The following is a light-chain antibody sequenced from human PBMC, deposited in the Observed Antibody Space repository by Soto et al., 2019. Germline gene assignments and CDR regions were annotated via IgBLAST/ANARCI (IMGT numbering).Light chain of an antibody. V-gene: IGKV3-11*01. Sequence: EIVLTQSPATLSLSPGERATLSCRASQSVSSYLAWYQQKPGQAPRLLIYDASNRATGIPARFSGSGSGTDFTLTISSLEPEDFAVYYCQQRCNLPPWCTFGQGTKLEIK. J-gene: IGKJ2*02. CDR1: QSVSSY. CDR3: QQRCNLPPWCT. CDR2: DAS.